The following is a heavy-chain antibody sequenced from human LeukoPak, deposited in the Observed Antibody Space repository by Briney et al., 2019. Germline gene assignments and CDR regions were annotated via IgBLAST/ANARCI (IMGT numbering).Heavy chain of an antibody. Sequence: SETLSLTCAVYGGSFSGYYWSWIRQPPGKGLEWIGEINHSGSTNYNPSLKSRVTISVDTSKNQFSLKLSSVTAADTAVYYCARGGYTRRVDYWGQGTLVTVSS. CDR2: INHSGST. J-gene: IGHJ4*02. CDR1: GGSFSGYY. V-gene: IGHV4-34*01. CDR3: ARGGYTRRVDY. D-gene: IGHD2-15*01.